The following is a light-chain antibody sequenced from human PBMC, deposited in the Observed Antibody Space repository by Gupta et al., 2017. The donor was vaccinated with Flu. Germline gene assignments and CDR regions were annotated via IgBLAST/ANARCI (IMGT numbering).Light chain of an antibody. CDR2: DAS. CDR1: QSVSSY. J-gene: IGKJ3*01. Sequence: EIVLTQSPVTLSLSQGERATLSCRPSQSVSSYLAWYQQKPGQAPRLLIYDASNRATGIPSRFSGSGSGTDFTLTISSLEPEDFAVYYCQQRSNWQFTFGPGTKVDIK. V-gene: IGKV3-11*01. CDR3: QQRSNWQFT.